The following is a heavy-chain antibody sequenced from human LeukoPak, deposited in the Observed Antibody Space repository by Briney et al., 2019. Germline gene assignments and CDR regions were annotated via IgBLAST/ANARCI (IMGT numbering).Heavy chain of an antibody. CDR2: IYSGGST. D-gene: IGHD3-10*01. Sequence: PGGSLRLSCAASGFTVSSNYMSWVRQAPGKVLEWISVIYSGGSTYYADSVKGRFTISRDNAKNSLHLQMNSLRVEDTAVYYCAKLAKYFYGSETYYFFEHWGQGTPVTASS. CDR3: AKLAKYFYGSETYYFFEH. J-gene: IGHJ4*02. V-gene: IGHV3-53*01. CDR1: GFTVSSNY.